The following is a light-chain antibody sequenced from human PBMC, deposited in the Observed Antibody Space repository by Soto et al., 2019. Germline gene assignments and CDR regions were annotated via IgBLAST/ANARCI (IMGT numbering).Light chain of an antibody. CDR2: KAS. J-gene: IGKJ4*01. CDR1: QSFSGW. CDR3: QQYSSYPLT. Sequence: DIQMTQSPSTLSASVGDRVTITCRASQSFSGWVAWYQQRPERAPRLLIYKASSLESGVPSRFSGSGSGTEFTLTISSLQPDDFATYYCQQYSSYPLTFGGGTKVEIK. V-gene: IGKV1-5*03.